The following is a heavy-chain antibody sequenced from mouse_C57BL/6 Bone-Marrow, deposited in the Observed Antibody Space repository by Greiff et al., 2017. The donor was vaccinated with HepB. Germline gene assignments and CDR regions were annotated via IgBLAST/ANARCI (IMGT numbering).Heavy chain of an antibody. V-gene: IGHV5-17*01. J-gene: IGHJ2*01. Sequence: EVKVVESGGGLVKPGGSLKLSCAASGFTFSDYGMHWVRQAPEKGLEWVAYISSGSSTIYYADTVKGRFTISRDNAKNTLFLQMTSLRSEDTAMYYCARGYYGSSLYFDYWGQGTTLTVSS. CDR1: GFTFSDYG. CDR3: ARGYYGSSLYFDY. CDR2: ISSGSSTI. D-gene: IGHD1-1*01.